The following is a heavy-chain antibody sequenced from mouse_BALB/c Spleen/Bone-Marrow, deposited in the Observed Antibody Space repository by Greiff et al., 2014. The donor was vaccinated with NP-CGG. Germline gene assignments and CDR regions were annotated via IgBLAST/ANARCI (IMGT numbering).Heavy chain of an antibody. V-gene: IGHV5-6*02. J-gene: IGHJ4*01. D-gene: IGHD2-1*01. CDR1: GFTFSRYG. Sequence: DVMLVESGGDLVKPGGSLKLSCAASGFTFSRYGMSWVRQTPDKRLAWVANISSGGSYTYYPDSVKGRFTISRDNAKNTLYLHMSSLKSEDTAMYYCARQYGNLGVMDYWGQGTSVTVSS. CDR2: ISSGGSYT. CDR3: ARQYGNLGVMDY.